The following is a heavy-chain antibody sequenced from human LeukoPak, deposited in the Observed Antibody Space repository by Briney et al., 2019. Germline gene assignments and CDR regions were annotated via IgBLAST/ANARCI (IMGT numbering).Heavy chain of an antibody. CDR1: GGSINYYY. V-gene: IGHV4-59*05. Sequence: SETLSLTCTVSGGSINYYYWMWIRQPPGKGLEWIGSIYYSGSTYYNPSLKSRVTISVDTSKNQFSLKLSSVTAADTAVYYCARARGYCSGGSCYPKPYYYYYGMDVWGQGTTVTVSS. CDR3: ARARGYCSGGSCYPKPYYYYYGMDV. CDR2: IYYSGST. D-gene: IGHD2-15*01. J-gene: IGHJ6*02.